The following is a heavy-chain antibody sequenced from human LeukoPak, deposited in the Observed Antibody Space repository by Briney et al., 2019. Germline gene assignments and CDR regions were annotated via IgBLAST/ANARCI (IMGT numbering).Heavy chain of an antibody. CDR2: INHSGSI. J-gene: IGHJ6*02. CDR1: GGSFSGYY. V-gene: IGHV4-34*01. D-gene: IGHD2-2*01. CDR3: ARGRSRYCSSTSCLRGMDV. Sequence: SETLSLTCAVYGGSFSGYYWSWIRQPPGKGLEWIGEINHSGSINYNPPLKSRVTISVDTSKNQFSLKLNSVTAADTAVYYCARGRSRYCSSTSCLRGMDVWGQGTTVTVSS.